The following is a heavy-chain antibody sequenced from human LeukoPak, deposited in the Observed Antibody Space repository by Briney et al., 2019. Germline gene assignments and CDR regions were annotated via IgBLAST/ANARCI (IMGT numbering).Heavy chain of an antibody. CDR3: ARDGLPSSSLEYFQH. V-gene: IGHV3-21*01. D-gene: IGHD6-13*01. CDR1: GLTGSHNY. Sequence: GGSLRLSCAASGLTGSHNYVSWVRQAPGKGLEWVSSISSSSSYIYYADSVKGRFTISRDNAKNSLYLQMNSLRAEDTAVYYCARDGLPSSSLEYFQHWGQGTLVTVSS. J-gene: IGHJ1*01. CDR2: ISSSSSYI.